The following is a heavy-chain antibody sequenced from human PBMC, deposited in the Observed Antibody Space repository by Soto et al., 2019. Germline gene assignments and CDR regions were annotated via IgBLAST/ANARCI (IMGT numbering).Heavy chain of an antibody. D-gene: IGHD6-13*01. J-gene: IGHJ4*02. CDR1: GFTFSSYS. CDR2: ISSSSSYI. V-gene: IGHV3-21*01. CDR3: ARNLGAAAAIDY. Sequence: EVQLVESGGGLVKPGGSLRLSCAASGFTFSSYSMNWVRQAPGKGLEWVSSISSSSSYIYYADSVKGRFTISRDNAKNSLYLQMNSLRAEDTAVYYCARNLGAAAAIDYWGQGTLFTVSS.